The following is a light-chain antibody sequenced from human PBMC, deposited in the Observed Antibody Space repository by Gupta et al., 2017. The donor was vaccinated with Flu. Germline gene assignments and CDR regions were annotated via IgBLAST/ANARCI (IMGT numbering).Light chain of an antibody. J-gene: IGKJ2*01. CDR3: QQYGSSPYT. CDR1: QSVSSSY. CDR2: GAS. V-gene: IGKV3-20*01. Sequence: ERGTLSCRASQSVSSSYLAWYQQKPGQAPRLLIYGASSRATGIPDRFSGSGSGTDFTLTISRLEPEDFAVYYCQQYGSSPYTFGQGTKLEIK.